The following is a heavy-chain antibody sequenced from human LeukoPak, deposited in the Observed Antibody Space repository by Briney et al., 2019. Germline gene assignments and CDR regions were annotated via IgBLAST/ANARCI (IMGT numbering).Heavy chain of an antibody. D-gene: IGHD2-2*01. CDR2: IYYSGST. CDR3: ARGGYANSYGY. CDR1: GDSMSSGYSY. J-gene: IGHJ4*02. Sequence: SETLSLTCTVSGDSMSSGYSYWSWIRQPPGKGLEWIGHIYYSGSTNYNPSLKSRVTISVDTSKNQFSLKLSSVTAADTAVYYCARGGYANSYGYWGQGTLVTVST. V-gene: IGHV4-61*01.